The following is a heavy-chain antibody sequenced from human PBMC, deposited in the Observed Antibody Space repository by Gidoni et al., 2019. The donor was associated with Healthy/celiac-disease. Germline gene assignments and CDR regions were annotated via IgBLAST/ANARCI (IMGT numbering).Heavy chain of an antibody. CDR1: GDTFTSYY. Sequence: QVQLVQSGAEVKKPGASVKVSCKASGDTFTSYYMHWVRQAPGQGLEWMGIINPSGGSTSYSQTFQGRVTMPRDTSTSTVYMELSSLRSEDTAVYYCAREDGYKAQGYFDLWGRGTLVTVSS. D-gene: IGHD5-12*01. J-gene: IGHJ2*01. CDR3: AREDGYKAQGYFDL. CDR2: INPSGGST. V-gene: IGHV1-46*01.